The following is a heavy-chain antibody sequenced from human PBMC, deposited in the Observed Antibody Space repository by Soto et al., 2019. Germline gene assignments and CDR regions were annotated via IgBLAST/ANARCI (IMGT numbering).Heavy chain of an antibody. CDR3: AKDTTQLEALDY. D-gene: IGHD3-3*01. V-gene: IGHV3-23*01. CDR1: VFTFISYA. CDR2: ISGSGGST. J-gene: IGHJ4*02. Sequence: GGSLRLSCAASVFTFISYAMSWVRQAPGKGLEWVSAISGSGGSTYYADSVKGRFTISRDNSKNTLYLQMNSLRVVDTAVYYCAKDTTQLEALDYWGQGTLVTVSS.